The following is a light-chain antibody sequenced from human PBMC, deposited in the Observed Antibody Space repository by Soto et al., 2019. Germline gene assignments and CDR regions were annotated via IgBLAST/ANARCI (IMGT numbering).Light chain of an antibody. J-gene: IGKJ1*01. Sequence: EIVLTQSPGTLSLSPGERATLSCRASQSLSNNFLAWYQQNPGQAPRLLISGASSRATGIPDRFSGSGSGTDFTLTISRVEPEDFAVYFCQQYGGSPRTFGQGTKVEI. CDR1: QSLSNNF. CDR3: QQYGGSPRT. V-gene: IGKV3-20*01. CDR2: GAS.